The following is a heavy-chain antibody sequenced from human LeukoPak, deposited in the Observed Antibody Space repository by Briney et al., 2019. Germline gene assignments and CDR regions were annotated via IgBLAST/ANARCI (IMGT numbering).Heavy chain of an antibody. CDR3: PTDIVVVTVASRGGYSYGDPTDY. V-gene: IGHV3-30*01. J-gene: IGHJ4*02. CDR2: ISYGGSDK. CDR1: GFTFCSHT. D-gene: IGHD2-2*01. Sequence: QSGGSLRLSCAASGFTFCSHTMHCVRQAPGKGLEWVVAISYGGSDKYYADSVKGIFTTSRDNSKNTLYLQTNSLRAEDTAVYYCPTDIVVVTVASRGGYSYGDPTDYWGQGTLVTVSS.